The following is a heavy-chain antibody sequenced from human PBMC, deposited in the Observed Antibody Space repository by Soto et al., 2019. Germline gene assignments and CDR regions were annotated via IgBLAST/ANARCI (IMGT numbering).Heavy chain of an antibody. CDR3: AKDNPCILSGYYRRGYFDY. CDR1: GFTFSSYS. CDR2: ISSSSSTI. V-gene: IGHV3-48*01. Sequence: PGGSLRLSCAASGFTFSSYSMNWVRQAPGKGLEWVSYISSSSSTIYYADSVKGRFTISRDNAKNSLYLQMNSLRAEDTAVYYCAKDNPCILSGYYRRGYFDYWGQGTLVTVSS. D-gene: IGHD3-9*01. J-gene: IGHJ4*02.